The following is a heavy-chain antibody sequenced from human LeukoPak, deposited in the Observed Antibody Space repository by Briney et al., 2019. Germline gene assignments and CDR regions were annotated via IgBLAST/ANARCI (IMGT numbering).Heavy chain of an antibody. CDR3: ARVSRYYGSGSYNH. V-gene: IGHV3-48*03. CDR2: ISSSGSTI. D-gene: IGHD3-10*01. J-gene: IGHJ5*02. CDR1: GFTFSSYE. Sequence: GGSLRLSCAASGFTFSSYEMNWVRQAPGKGLEWVSYISSSGSTIYYADSVKGRFTISRDNAKNSLYLQMNSLRAEDTAVYYCARVSRYYGSGSYNHWGQGTLVTVSS.